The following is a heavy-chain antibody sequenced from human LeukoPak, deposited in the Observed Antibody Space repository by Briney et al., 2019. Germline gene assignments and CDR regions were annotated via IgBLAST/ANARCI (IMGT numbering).Heavy chain of an antibody. V-gene: IGHV4-59*02. CDR3: MRDSLKSDYGMYYYAAV. J-gene: IGHJ6*03. D-gene: IGHD4-17*01. CDR1: GGSVSSDY. Sequence: SETLSLTCTVSGGSVSSDYWTWVRQAPGKGLEYIGYVSFSSSSDSSPPLRSRVTFSVDTSKNQVSLRLSSETAADTAIYYCMRDSLKSDYGMYYYAAVWGTGTTVTVSS. CDR2: VSFSSSS.